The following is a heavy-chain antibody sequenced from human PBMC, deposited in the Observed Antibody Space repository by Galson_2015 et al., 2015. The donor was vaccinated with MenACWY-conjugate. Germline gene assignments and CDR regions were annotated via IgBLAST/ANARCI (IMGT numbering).Heavy chain of an antibody. Sequence: QSGAEVKKPGESLKISLKGSGYNFITYWVGWGRQMPGIGLVWVGLISPIDSKTRYSPAFEGQVTISADKSISTAYLQWNSLQASDTAMYYCARHPPGGRGMDVWGQGTTVTVSS. V-gene: IGHV5-51*01. D-gene: IGHD1-26*01. J-gene: IGHJ6*02. CDR1: GYNFITYW. CDR3: ARHPPGGRGMDV. CDR2: ISPIDSKT.